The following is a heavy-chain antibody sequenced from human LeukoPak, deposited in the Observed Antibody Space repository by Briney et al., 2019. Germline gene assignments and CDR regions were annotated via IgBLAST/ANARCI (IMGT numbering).Heavy chain of an antibody. Sequence: GESLKISWKGSGYSFTSYWSGWVRQIPGKGLEWMGIIYPGDADTIYSPSFQGQVTISAAKSITTAYLQWSSLKASDPAMYSCARLCGAACYSQHFDYWGQGTLVTVSS. CDR2: IYPGDADT. V-gene: IGHV5-51*01. CDR3: ARLCGAACYSQHFDY. CDR1: GYSFTSYW. J-gene: IGHJ4*02. D-gene: IGHD2-21*02.